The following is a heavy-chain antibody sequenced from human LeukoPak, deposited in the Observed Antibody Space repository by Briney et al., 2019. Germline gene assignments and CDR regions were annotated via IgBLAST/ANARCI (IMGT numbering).Heavy chain of an antibody. CDR1: GFTVSSNY. CDR3: AREGKYYYDSSGYSPFDY. V-gene: IGHV3-53*01. Sequence: GGSLRLSCAASGFTVSSNYMSWVRQAPGKGLEWVSVIYSGGSTYYADSVKGRFTISRDNSKNTLYLQMNSLRAEDTAVYYCAREGKYYYDSSGYSPFDYWGQGTLVTVSS. D-gene: IGHD3-22*01. J-gene: IGHJ4*02. CDR2: IYSGGST.